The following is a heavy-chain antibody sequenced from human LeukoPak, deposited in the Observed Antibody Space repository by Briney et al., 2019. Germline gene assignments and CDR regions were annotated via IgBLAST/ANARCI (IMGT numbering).Heavy chain of an antibody. Sequence: SETLSLTCTVSGGSISSSSYSWGWIRQPPGKGLEWIGSIYYSGSTYYNPSLKSRVTVSVDTSKNQFSLKLSSVTAADTAVYYCARHEGEYCSSSSCYSNYYYYAMDVWGQGTTVTVSS. CDR2: IYYSGST. D-gene: IGHD2-15*01. CDR1: GGSISSSSYS. V-gene: IGHV4-39*01. CDR3: ARHEGEYCSSSSCYSNYYYYAMDV. J-gene: IGHJ6*02.